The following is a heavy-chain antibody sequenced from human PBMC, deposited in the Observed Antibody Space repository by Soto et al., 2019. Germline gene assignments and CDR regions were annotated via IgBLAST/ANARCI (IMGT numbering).Heavy chain of an antibody. V-gene: IGHV3-7*01. Sequence: GGSLRLSCAASGFTFSSYWMSWVRQAPGKGLEWVANIKQDGSEKYYVDSVKGRFTISRDNAKNSLYLQMNSLRAEDTAVYYCARVYYFWSGYYTGSWYYYYMDVWGKGTTVTVSS. J-gene: IGHJ6*03. CDR1: GFTFSSYW. CDR2: IKQDGSEK. CDR3: ARVYYFWSGYYTGSWYYYYMDV. D-gene: IGHD3-3*01.